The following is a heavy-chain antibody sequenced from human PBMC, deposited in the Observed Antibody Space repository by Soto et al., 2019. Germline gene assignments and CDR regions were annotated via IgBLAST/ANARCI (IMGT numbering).Heavy chain of an antibody. Sequence: SETVSLTCTVSGGSISCGGYSLRWIRQPPGKGLEWIGYIYYSGSTYYNPSLKSRVTISVDTSKNQFSLKLTSVTAADTAVYYCAAWSTNDYWGQGTLVTVSS. V-gene: IGHV4-30-2*05. CDR3: AAWSTNDY. CDR2: IYYSGST. J-gene: IGHJ4*02. D-gene: IGHD3-3*01. CDR1: GGSISCGGYS.